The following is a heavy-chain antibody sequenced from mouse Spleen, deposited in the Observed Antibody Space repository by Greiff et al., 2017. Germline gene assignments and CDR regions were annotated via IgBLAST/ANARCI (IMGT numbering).Heavy chain of an antibody. J-gene: IGHJ2*01. CDR2: ISSGGGNT. D-gene: IGHD2-4*01. V-gene: IGHV5-9-3*01. Sequence: EVQGVESGGGLVKLGGSLKLSCAASGFTFSSYAMSWVRQTPEKRLEWVATISSGGGNTYYPDSVKGRFTISRDNAKNTLYLQMSSLKSEDTAMYYCASYDYDQMYYFDYWGQGTTLTVSS. CDR1: GFTFSSYA. CDR3: ASYDYDQMYYFDY.